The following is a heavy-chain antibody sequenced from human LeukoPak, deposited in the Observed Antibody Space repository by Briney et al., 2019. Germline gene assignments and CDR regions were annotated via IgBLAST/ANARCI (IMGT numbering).Heavy chain of an antibody. CDR1: GFTFDSFV. Sequence: GGSLRLSCAVSGFTFDSFVMHWVRQAPGKGLEWVSCISSGSSLIYYADSVRGRFTISRDNAKNSLYLQMNSQRAEDTAVYYCAKDGSSTWYFDYWGQGSLVTVSS. D-gene: IGHD2-2*01. CDR2: ISSGSSLI. J-gene: IGHJ4*02. CDR3: AKDGSSTWYFDY. V-gene: IGHV3-21*01.